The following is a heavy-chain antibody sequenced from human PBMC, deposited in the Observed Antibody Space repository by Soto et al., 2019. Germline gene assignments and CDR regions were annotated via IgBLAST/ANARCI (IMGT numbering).Heavy chain of an antibody. CDR2: INPNSGGT. Sequence: ASVKVSCKASGYTFTGYYMHWVRQAPGQGLEWMGWINPNSGGTNYAQKFQGWVTMTRDTSISTAYMELSRLRSDDTAVYYCARARLHRGVDYYYGMDVWGQGTTVTVS. CDR3: ARARLHRGVDYYYGMDV. D-gene: IGHD2-15*01. J-gene: IGHJ6*02. V-gene: IGHV1-2*04. CDR1: GYTFTGYY.